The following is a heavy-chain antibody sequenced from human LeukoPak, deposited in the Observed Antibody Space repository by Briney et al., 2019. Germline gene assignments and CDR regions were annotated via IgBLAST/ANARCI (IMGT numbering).Heavy chain of an antibody. CDR3: ARDGLVRGVICAYDI. CDR2: ISADHDDT. Sequence: GASVKVSCKTSGYKFVDYGMSWVRQAPGQGLEWVGWISADHDDTKFAQRFQGRVTMTRDTSTSTVYMEVRSLESDDTAVYFCARDGLVRGVICAYDIWGQGTMVTVSS. CDR1: GYKFVDYG. D-gene: IGHD3-10*01. V-gene: IGHV1-18*01. J-gene: IGHJ3*02.